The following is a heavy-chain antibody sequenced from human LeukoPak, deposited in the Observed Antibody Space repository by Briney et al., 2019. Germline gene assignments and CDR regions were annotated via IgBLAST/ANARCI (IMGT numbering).Heavy chain of an antibody. Sequence: GGSLRLSCAASGFTFSTYNMNCVRQAPGKGLEWVSYITRSSDTIYYADSVKGRFTISRDNSKNTLYLQMNSLRVEDTAVYYCARDSVYGDYGGGWGQGTLVTVSS. V-gene: IGHV3-48*01. D-gene: IGHD4-17*01. CDR3: ARDSVYGDYGGG. CDR2: ITRSSDTI. J-gene: IGHJ4*02. CDR1: GFTFSTYN.